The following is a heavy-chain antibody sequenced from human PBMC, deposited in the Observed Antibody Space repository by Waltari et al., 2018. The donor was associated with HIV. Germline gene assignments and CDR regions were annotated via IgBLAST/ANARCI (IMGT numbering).Heavy chain of an antibody. Sequence: EVQLVESGGGLVQPGGSLRLSCAASGFTFSSYSVNWVRQAPGKGLEGVSYISSISSTIDYAEFVKGRFTISRDNDQNSLYLQMNRLRAEDTAVYYCSSSGNHVLLWFGAYWGQGTLVTVSS. CDR1: GFTFSSYS. V-gene: IGHV3-48*01. CDR2: ISSISSTI. D-gene: IGHD3-10*01. CDR3: SSSGNHVLLWFGAY. J-gene: IGHJ4*02.